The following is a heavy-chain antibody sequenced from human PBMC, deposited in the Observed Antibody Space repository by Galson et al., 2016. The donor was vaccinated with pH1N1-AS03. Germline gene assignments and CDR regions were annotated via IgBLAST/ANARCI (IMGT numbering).Heavy chain of an antibody. Sequence: SETLSLTCAVHGGALSGYYWTWIRQPPGKGLEWIGQINHSGSTQYNPSPKSRVTLSKDTSKKQIYLTVRSVTAADTAVYYCARDQWIQRDFDFWGQGALVTVSS. CDR1: GGALSGYY. CDR2: INHSGST. V-gene: IGHV4-34*01. D-gene: IGHD5-18*01. J-gene: IGHJ4*02. CDR3: ARDQWIQRDFDF.